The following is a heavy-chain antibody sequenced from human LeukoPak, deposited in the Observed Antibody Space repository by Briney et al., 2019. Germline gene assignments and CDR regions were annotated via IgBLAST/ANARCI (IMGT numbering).Heavy chain of an antibody. J-gene: IGHJ5*02. CDR1: GFTFSSYS. Sequence: PGGTLRLSCAASGFTFSSYSMNWVRQAPGKGLESVSSISSSSYISYADSVKGRFTISRDNAKNSLYLQMNSLRAEDTAVYYCARDPGGSGSHPRRNNLFDPWGQGTLVTVSS. D-gene: IGHD3-10*01. V-gene: IGHV3-21*01. CDR3: ARDPGGSGSHPRRNNLFDP. CDR2: ISSSSYI.